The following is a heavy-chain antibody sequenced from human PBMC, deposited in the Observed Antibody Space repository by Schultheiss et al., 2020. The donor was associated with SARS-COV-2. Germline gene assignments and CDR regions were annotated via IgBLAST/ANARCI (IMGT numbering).Heavy chain of an antibody. CDR3: ARHPGTVRGYSYGFDY. D-gene: IGHD5-18*01. J-gene: IGHJ4*02. CDR2: ISGSGGST. CDR1: GFTFSDHY. Sequence: GGSLRLSCAASGFTFSDHYMDWVRQAPGKGLEWVSAISGSGGSTYYADSVKGRFTISRDNSKNTLYLQMNSLRAEDTAVYYCARHPGTVRGYSYGFDYWGQGTLVTVAS. V-gene: IGHV3-23*01.